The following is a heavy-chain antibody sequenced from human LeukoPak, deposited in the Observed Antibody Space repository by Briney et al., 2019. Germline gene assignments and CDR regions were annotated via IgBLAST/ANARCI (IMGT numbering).Heavy chain of an antibody. V-gene: IGHV4-31*03. D-gene: IGHD3-9*01. CDR2: IYYTGST. CDR3: ARAVGYDILTGYNRGWFFDL. CDR1: GGFINSDNSY. J-gene: IGHJ2*01. Sequence: SETLSLTCSVSGGFINSDNSYWSWIRQHPGKGLEWIAYIYYTGSTYYNPSLKSRLTISVGTSKNQFSLKLSSVTAADTAVYYCARAVGYDILTGYNRGWFFDLWGRGTLVTVSS.